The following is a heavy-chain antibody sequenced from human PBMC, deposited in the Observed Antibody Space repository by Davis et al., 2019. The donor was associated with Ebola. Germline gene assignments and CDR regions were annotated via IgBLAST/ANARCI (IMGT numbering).Heavy chain of an antibody. V-gene: IGHV3-23*01. Sequence: GGSLRLSCAASGFTFSSYWMSWVRQAPGKGLEWVSAISGSGGSTYYADSVKGRFTVSRDNSKNTLYLQMNSLRAEDAAVYYCARAPGFRISWCDPWGQGTLVIVSS. CDR3: ARAPGFRISWCDP. CDR1: GFTFSSYW. CDR2: ISGSGGST. D-gene: IGHD2-15*01. J-gene: IGHJ5*02.